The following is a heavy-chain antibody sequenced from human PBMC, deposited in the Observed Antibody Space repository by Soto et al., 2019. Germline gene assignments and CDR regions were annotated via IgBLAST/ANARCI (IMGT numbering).Heavy chain of an antibody. V-gene: IGHV4-59*01. CDR3: ARLPGGDGAP. D-gene: IGHD2-21*02. CDR1: GGSISSYY. J-gene: IGHJ5*02. Sequence: SETLSLTCTVSGGSISSYYWSWIRQPPGKGLEWIGYIYYIGSTNYNPSLRSRVTISLDTSKNQVSLKLTSVTAADTAVYYCARLPGGDGAPWGQGTLVTVSS. CDR2: IYYIGST.